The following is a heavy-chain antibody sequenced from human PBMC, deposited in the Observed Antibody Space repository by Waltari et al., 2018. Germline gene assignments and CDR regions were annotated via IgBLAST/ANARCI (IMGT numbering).Heavy chain of an antibody. CDR3: ARCGYYDSSGYYYYFDY. CDR1: GYSISSGSY. CDR2: IYHSGST. J-gene: IGHJ4*02. V-gene: IGHV4-38-2*02. Sequence: QVQLQESGPGLVKPSETLSLTCTVSGYSISSGSYWGWIRQPPGKGLEWIGSIYHSGSTYYNPSLKSRVTISVDTSKNQFSLKLSSVTAADTAVYYCARCGYYDSSGYYYYFDYWGQGTLVTVSS. D-gene: IGHD3-22*01.